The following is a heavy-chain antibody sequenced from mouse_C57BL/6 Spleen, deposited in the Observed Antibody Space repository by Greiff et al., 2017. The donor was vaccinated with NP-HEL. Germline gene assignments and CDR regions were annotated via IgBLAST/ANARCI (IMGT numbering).Heavy chain of an antibody. Sequence: VQLQQSGPELVKPGASVKISCKASGYAFSSPWMNWVKQRPGKGLEWIGRIYPGDGDTNYNGKFKGKATLTADKSSSTAYMQLSSLTSEDSAVYFCAGKKDAMDYWGQGTSVTVSS. CDR2: IYPGDGDT. CDR3: AGKKDAMDY. CDR1: GYAFSSPW. V-gene: IGHV1-82*01. J-gene: IGHJ4*01.